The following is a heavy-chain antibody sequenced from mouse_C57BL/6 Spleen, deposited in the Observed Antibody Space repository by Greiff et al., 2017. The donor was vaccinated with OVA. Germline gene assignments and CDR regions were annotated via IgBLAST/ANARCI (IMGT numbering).Heavy chain of an antibody. V-gene: IGHV1-76*01. CDR2: IYPGSGNT. J-gene: IGHJ3*01. D-gene: IGHD1-1*01. Sequence: VQLQQSGAELVRPGASVKLSCKASGYTFTDYYINWVKQRPGQGLEWIARIYPGSGNTYYNEKFKGKATLTAEKSSSTAYMQLSSLTSEDSAVYFCARPLLRYSAWFAYWGQGTLVTVSA. CDR1: GYTFTDYY. CDR3: ARPLLRYSAWFAY.